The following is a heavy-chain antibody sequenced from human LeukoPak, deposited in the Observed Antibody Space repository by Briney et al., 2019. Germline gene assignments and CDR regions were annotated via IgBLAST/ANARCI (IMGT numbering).Heavy chain of an antibody. Sequence: SETLSLTCAVYGGSFSDYYWSRIRQPPGKGLEWIGEISRHGSTNYNPSLKSRVTISIDTSKNQFSLNLRSVTAADTALYYCARIPGAGYSNGWYRFDPWGQGTLVTVSS. CDR1: GGSFSDYY. D-gene: IGHD6-19*01. CDR3: ARIPGAGYSNGWYRFDP. J-gene: IGHJ5*02. V-gene: IGHV4-34*01. CDR2: ISRHGST.